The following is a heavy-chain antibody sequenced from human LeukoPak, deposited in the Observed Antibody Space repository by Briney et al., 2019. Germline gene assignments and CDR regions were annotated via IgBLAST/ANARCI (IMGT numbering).Heavy chain of an antibody. Sequence: SVKVSCKASGGTFSSYAISWVRQAPGQGLEWMGGIIPIFGTANYAQKFQGRVTVTADESTSTAYMELSSLRSEDTAVYYCARDQGLSYDSSGYPHAFDIWGQGTMVTVSS. D-gene: IGHD3-22*01. CDR3: ARDQGLSYDSSGYPHAFDI. V-gene: IGHV1-69*01. J-gene: IGHJ3*02. CDR1: GGTFSSYA. CDR2: IIPIFGTA.